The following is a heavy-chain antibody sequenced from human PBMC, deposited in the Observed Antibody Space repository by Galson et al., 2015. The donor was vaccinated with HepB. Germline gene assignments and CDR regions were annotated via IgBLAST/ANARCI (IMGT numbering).Heavy chain of an antibody. CDR1: GFTFSTYW. V-gene: IGHV3-7*01. CDR2: IKQDGSEK. D-gene: IGHD6-13*01. CDR3: AREYSSSWYDPPEPLFDY. J-gene: IGHJ4*02. Sequence: SLRLSCAASGFTFSTYWMSWVRQAPGKGLEWVANIKQDGSEKYYVDSVKGRFTISRDNAKNSLYLQMNSLRAEDTAVYYCAREYSSSWYDPPEPLFDYWGQGTLVTVSS.